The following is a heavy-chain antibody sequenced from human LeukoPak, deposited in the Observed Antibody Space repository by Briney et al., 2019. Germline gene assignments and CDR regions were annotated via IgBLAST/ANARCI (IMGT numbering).Heavy chain of an antibody. CDR2: IYTSGST. CDR3: ARDRELLWFGSKGAFDI. V-gene: IGHV4-4*07. CDR1: GGSISSYY. Sequence: SETLSLTCTVSGGSISSYYWSWIRQPAGKGLEWIGRIYTSGSTNYNPSLKSRVTMSVDTSKNQFSPKLSSVTAADTAVYYCARDRELLWFGSKGAFDIWGQGTMVTVSS. J-gene: IGHJ3*02. D-gene: IGHD3-10*01.